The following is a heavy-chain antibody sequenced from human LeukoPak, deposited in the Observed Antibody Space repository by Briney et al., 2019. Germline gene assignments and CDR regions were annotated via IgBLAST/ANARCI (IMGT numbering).Heavy chain of an antibody. J-gene: IGHJ5*02. CDR1: GFTFSSYS. CDR2: ISSSSSYI. D-gene: IGHD6-6*01. V-gene: IGHV3-21*01. Sequence: GGSLRLSCAASGFTFSSYSMNWVRQAPGKGLEWVSSISSSSSYIYYAHSVKGRFTISRDNAKNSLYLQMNSLRAEDTAVYYCARDPTYSSSPNWFDPWGQGTLVTVSS. CDR3: ARDPTYSSSPNWFDP.